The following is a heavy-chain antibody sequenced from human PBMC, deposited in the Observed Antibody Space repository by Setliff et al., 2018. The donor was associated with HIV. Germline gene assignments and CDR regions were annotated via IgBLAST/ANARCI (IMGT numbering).Heavy chain of an antibody. CDR3: ARSPYGDYGLDY. CDR1: GFILSSYV. V-gene: IGHV3-48*04. CDR2: ISSRGSTI. J-gene: IGHJ4*02. Sequence: GGSLRLSCAASGFILSSYVMSWVRQAPGKGLEWVSYISSRGSTIYYADSVKGRFTISRDNAKNSLYLQMNTLRAEDTAVYFCARSPYGDYGLDYWGQGTLVTVSS. D-gene: IGHD4-17*01.